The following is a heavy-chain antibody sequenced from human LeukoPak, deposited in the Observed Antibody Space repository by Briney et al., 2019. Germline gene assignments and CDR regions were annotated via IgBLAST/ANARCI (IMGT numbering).Heavy chain of an antibody. D-gene: IGHD5-24*01. V-gene: IGHV4-59*08. CDR2: IYYSGST. CDR3: ARGAGAGYNLQPFDY. Sequence: SETLSLTCTVSGGSISSYYWSWIRQPPGKGLEWIGYIYYSGSTKYNPPLKSRVSISVDTSKNQFSLKLSSVTAADTAVYYCARGAGAGYNLQPFDYWGQGTLVTVSS. CDR1: GGSISSYY. J-gene: IGHJ4*02.